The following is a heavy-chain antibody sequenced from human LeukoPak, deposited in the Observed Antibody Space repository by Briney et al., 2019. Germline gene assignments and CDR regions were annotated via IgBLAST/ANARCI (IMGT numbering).Heavy chain of an antibody. CDR1: GGSFSGYY. D-gene: IGHD5-12*01. CDR2: INHSGST. Sequence: SETLSLTCAVYGGSFSGYYWSWIRQPPGKGLEWIGEINHSGSTNYNPSLKSRVTISVDTSKNQFSLKLSSVTAADTAVYYCARGLVATPLYYYYMDVWGKGTTVTVSS. CDR3: ARGLVATPLYYYYMDV. V-gene: IGHV4-34*01. J-gene: IGHJ6*03.